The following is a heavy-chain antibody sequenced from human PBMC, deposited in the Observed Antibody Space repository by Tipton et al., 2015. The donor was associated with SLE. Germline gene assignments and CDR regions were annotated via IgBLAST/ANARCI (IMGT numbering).Heavy chain of an antibody. Sequence: TLSLTCTVSGDSISGHYWSWVRQPPGKGLEWIGYVPYSGSTNYNPSLQSRVTISVDTSKNQFSLKLRSVTAADTAVYYCARLPDYFDHWGQGALVTVSS. CDR2: VPYSGST. V-gene: IGHV4-59*11. CDR3: ARLPDYFDH. CDR1: GDSISGHY. J-gene: IGHJ4*02.